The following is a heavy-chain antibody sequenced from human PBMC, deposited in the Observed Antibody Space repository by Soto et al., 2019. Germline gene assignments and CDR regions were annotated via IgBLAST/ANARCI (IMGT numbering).Heavy chain of an antibody. CDR1: VYSFTTYW. V-gene: IGHV5-51*03. CDR3: ARPRSSSRNYYGMDV. Sequence: PGESLKISCKGSVYSFTTYWIGWVRQMPGKGLECMGIIYPGDSDTRYSPSFQGQVTISADKSISTAYLQWSSLKASDTAMYYCARPRSSSRNYYGMDVWGQGTTVTVSS. J-gene: IGHJ6*02. CDR2: IYPGDSDT. D-gene: IGHD6-13*01.